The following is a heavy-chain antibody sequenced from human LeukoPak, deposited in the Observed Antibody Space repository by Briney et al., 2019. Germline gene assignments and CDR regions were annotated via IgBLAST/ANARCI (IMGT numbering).Heavy chain of an antibody. D-gene: IGHD1-26*01. CDR2: ISYDGSNK. CDR1: GFTFSSYG. V-gene: IGHV3-30*03. CDR3: ARDGSGSYLSWYYYYYMDV. Sequence: PGGSLRLSCAASGFTFSSYGMHWVRQAPGKGLERVAVISYDGSNKYYADSVKGRFTISRDNSKNTLYLQMNSLRAEDTAVYYCARDGSGSYLSWYYYYYMDVWGKGTTVTVSS. J-gene: IGHJ6*03.